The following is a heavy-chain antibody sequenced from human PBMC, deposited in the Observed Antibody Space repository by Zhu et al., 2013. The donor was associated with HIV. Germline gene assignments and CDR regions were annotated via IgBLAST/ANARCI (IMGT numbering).Heavy chain of an antibody. CDR3: ARGGPDGY. V-gene: IGHV3-48*04. Sequence: VQLVESGGGLVQPGGSLRLSCAASGFTFSSYSMNWVRQAPGKGLEWVSYISSSSSTIYYADSVKGRFTISRDNAKNSLYLQMNSLRAEDTAVYYCARGGPDGYWGQGTLVTVSS. CDR1: GFTFSSYS. J-gene: IGHJ4*02. CDR2: ISSSSSTI.